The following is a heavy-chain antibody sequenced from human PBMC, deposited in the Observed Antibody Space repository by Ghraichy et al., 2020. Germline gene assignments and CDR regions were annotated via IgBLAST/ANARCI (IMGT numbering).Heavy chain of an antibody. D-gene: IGHD2-15*01. CDR2: ISGSGGNT. Sequence: GGSLRLSCAASGFTFSSYAMTWVRQAPGKGLEWVSAISGSGGNTYYADSVKGRFTISRDNSKNTLYLQMNSLRAEDTAVYYCAKDSGGRTYSGIEYWGQGALVAFS. J-gene: IGHJ4*02. V-gene: IGHV3-23*01. CDR1: GFTFSSYA. CDR3: AKDSGGRTYSGIEY.